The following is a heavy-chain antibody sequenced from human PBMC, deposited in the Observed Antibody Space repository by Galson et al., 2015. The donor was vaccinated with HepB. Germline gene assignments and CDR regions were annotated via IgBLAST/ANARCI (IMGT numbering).Heavy chain of an antibody. CDR2: IYHRGNT. CDR3: ARDRYSHNLDAEY. J-gene: IGHJ4*02. Sequence: SETLSLTCTVSGDSISNSNSYWAWIRQPPGKGLEWIATIYHRGNTYYNPSLQHRVTISIDTSRNEFYLKVNSVTAADTALYYCARDRYSHNLDAEYWGQGTLVTVSS. D-gene: IGHD3/OR15-3a*01. CDR1: GDSISNSNSY. V-gene: IGHV4-39*02.